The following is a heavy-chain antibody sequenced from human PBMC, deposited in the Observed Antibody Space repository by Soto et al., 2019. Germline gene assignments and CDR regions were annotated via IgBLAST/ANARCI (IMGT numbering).Heavy chain of an antibody. CDR2: ISYDGSNK. V-gene: IGHV3-30*03. CDR3: ASLGYCSSTSCPAGDY. J-gene: IGHJ4*02. CDR1: GFTFSSYG. Sequence: QVQLVESGGGVVQPGRSLRLSCAASGFTFSSYGMHWVRQAPGKGLEWVAVISYDGSNKYYADSVKGRFTICRDNSKNTLYLQMNSLRAEDTAVYYCASLGYCSSTSCPAGDYWGQGTLVTVSS. D-gene: IGHD2-2*01.